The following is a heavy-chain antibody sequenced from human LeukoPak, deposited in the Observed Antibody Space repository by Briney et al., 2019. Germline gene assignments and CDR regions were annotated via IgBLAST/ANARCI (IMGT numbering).Heavy chain of an antibody. Sequence: PGRSLRLSCAASGFTFSSYAMHWVRQAPGKGLEWVAVISYDGSNKYYADSVKGRFTISRDNSKNTLYLQMNSLRAEDTAVYYCARGFGDYGGNAFDYWGQGTLVTVSS. CDR1: GFTFSSYA. J-gene: IGHJ4*02. V-gene: IGHV3-30-3*01. CDR2: ISYDGSNK. CDR3: ARGFGDYGGNAFDY. D-gene: IGHD4-23*01.